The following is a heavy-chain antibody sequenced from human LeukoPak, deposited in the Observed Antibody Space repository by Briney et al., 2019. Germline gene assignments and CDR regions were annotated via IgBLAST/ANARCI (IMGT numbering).Heavy chain of an antibody. Sequence: GRSLRLSCEASGFTFSNYGMHWVRQAPGKGLEWVAVISYDGNNKYYADSVKGQFTISRDNSKNTLYLQMNSLRPEDTAVYYCAKGSGSGWYVGYYFDYWGQGTLVTVSS. J-gene: IGHJ4*02. CDR3: AKGSGSGWYVGYYFDY. V-gene: IGHV3-30*18. CDR1: GFTFSNYG. CDR2: ISYDGNNK. D-gene: IGHD6-19*01.